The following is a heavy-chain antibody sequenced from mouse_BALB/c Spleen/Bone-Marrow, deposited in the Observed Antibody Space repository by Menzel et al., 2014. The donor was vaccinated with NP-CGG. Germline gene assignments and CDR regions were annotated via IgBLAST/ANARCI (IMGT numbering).Heavy chain of an antibody. CDR2: ISSGGRT. CDR3: AREGYGSSYVGAMDY. Sequence: EVQGVESGGGLVKPGGSLKLSCAASGFTFSTYALSWVRQTPETSLEWVASISSGGRTYYSASVKGRFTISRENARNSLYLQMNSLRSEDTAMYYCAREGYGSSYVGAMDYWGQGTSVTVSS. V-gene: IGHV5-6-5*01. D-gene: IGHD1-1*01. CDR1: GFTFSTYA. J-gene: IGHJ4*01.